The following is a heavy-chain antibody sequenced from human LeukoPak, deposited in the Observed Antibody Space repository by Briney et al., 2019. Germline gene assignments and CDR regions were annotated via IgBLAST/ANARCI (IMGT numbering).Heavy chain of an antibody. J-gene: IGHJ4*02. CDR2: TSSSSSYI. D-gene: IGHD3-22*01. Sequence: PGGSLRLSCAASGFTFSSYSMNWVRQAPGEGLEWVSSTSSSSSYIYYADLVKCRFTISRDNAKNSLYLQMNSLRAEDTAVSYCARERDYYDSSGYGMFYDYWGQGTLVTVSS. V-gene: IGHV3-21*01. CDR3: ARERDYYDSSGYGMFYDY. CDR1: GFTFSSYS.